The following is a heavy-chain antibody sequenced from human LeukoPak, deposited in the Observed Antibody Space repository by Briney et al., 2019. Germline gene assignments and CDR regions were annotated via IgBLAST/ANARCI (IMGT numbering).Heavy chain of an antibody. CDR1: GFTFSSYG. D-gene: IGHD6-13*01. CDR3: AKDRRSYSRSAFDI. CDR2: ISYDGSNK. J-gene: IGHJ3*02. Sequence: GGSLRLSCAASGFTFSSYGMHWVRQAPGKGLEWVAVISYDGSNKYYADSVKGRFTISRDNSKNTLYLQMNSLRAEDTAVYYCAKDRRSYSRSAFDIWGQGTMVTVSS. V-gene: IGHV3-30*18.